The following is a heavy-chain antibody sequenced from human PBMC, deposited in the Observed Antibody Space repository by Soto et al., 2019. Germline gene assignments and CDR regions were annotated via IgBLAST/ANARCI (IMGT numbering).Heavy chain of an antibody. V-gene: IGHV4-34*01. CDR1: GGSFSGYY. CDR3: ARRCDSTSCHTFDY. Sequence: SETLSLTCAVYGGSFSGYYWSWIRQPPGKGLEWIGEINHSGSTNYNPSLKSRVTISVDTSKNQFSLKLSSVTAADTAVYYCARRCDSTSCHTFDYWGQGTLVTVSS. CDR2: INHSGST. J-gene: IGHJ4*02. D-gene: IGHD2-2*01.